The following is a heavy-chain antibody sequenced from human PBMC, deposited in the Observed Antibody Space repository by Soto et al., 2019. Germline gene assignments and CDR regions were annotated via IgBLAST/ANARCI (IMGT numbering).Heavy chain of an antibody. CDR2: INPNSGGT. D-gene: IGHD3-22*01. J-gene: IGHJ4*02. CDR1: GYTFTVYY. Sequence: ASVKVSCKASGYTFTVYYMHCVLQSPGQGREWMGWINPNSGGTNYAQKFQGWVTMTRDTSISTAYMELSRLRSDDTAVYYCARGITYYYDSSGYPYFDYWGQGTLVTVSS. V-gene: IGHV1-2*04. CDR3: ARGITYYYDSSGYPYFDY.